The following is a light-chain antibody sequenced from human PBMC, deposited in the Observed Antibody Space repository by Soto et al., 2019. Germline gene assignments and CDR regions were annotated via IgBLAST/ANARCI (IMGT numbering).Light chain of an antibody. V-gene: IGKV1-39*01. J-gene: IGKJ1*01. CDR1: QSITNY. CDR2: GAS. CDR3: QQTFLSPPT. Sequence: DIQMTQSPSSLSASVGDRVTITCRASQSITNYLNWYQQKPGKAPKLLFSGASNLQSGVPSGFSGSGFGTDFALTISSLHPEDFATYFCQQTFLSPPTFGQGTKVEFK.